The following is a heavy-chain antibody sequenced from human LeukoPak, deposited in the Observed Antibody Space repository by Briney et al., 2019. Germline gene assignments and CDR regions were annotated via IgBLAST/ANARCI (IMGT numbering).Heavy chain of an antibody. CDR2: INHSGST. J-gene: IGHJ4*02. Sequence: SETLSLTCAVYGGSFSGYYWSWIRQPPGKGLEWIGEINHSGSTNYNSSLKSRVTTSVDTSTNQFSLELSSVTAADTAVYYCARRAIYDFWSGYLDRSFDYWGQGTLVTVSS. CDR3: ARRAIYDFWSGYLDRSFDY. CDR1: GGSFSGYY. V-gene: IGHV4-34*01. D-gene: IGHD3-3*01.